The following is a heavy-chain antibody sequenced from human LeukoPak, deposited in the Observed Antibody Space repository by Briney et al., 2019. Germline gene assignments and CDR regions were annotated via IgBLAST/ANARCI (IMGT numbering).Heavy chain of an antibody. CDR2: ISNSGSGI. J-gene: IGHJ5*02. CDR3: VRDRDNSGWNWLDL. V-gene: IGHV3-11*01. CDR1: GFTFKGYY. Sequence: PGGSLRLSCAASGFTFKGYYMSWIRQAPGKGLEWVSYISNSGSGIYAADPVKGRFTISRDNAKNLVYLQMDSLRVEDTAVYYCVRDRDNSGWNWLDLWGQGILVTVSS. D-gene: IGHD5-12*01.